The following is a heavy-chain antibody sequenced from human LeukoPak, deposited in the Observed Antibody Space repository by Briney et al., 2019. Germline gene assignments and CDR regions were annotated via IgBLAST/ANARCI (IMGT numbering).Heavy chain of an antibody. CDR2: IDSDGSSA. V-gene: IGHV3-74*01. Sequence: GGSLRLSCGASGFTFGTYWMHWVRQAPGKGLVWVSHIDSDGSSATYGDSAKGRFTISRDNSKNMVYLQMNSLRADDTAIYYCARGTAATAGIDYWGQGALVTVSS. D-gene: IGHD6-13*01. J-gene: IGHJ4*02. CDR3: ARGTAATAGIDY. CDR1: GFTFGTYW.